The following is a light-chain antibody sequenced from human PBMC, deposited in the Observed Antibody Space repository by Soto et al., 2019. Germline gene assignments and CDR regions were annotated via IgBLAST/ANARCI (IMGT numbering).Light chain of an antibody. CDR2: VGS. CDR1: QSVSSS. Sequence: EIVLKRSPVTLPVSEVERATXSCRASQSVSSSLAFWDQKPFDSPTLLIYVGSASWACVPPTLGCGWCEGYFSLTIGSFRAKDFAVCYCQQYNEGPPWTFGEGTKVDIK. J-gene: IGKJ1*01. CDR3: QQYNEGPPWT. V-gene: IGKV3-15*01.